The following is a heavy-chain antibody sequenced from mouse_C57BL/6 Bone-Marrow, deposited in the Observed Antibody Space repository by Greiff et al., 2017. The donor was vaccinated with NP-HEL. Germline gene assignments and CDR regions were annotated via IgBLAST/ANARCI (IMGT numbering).Heavy chain of an antibody. CDR3: ARGETAQVFDY. CDR1: GFTFSSYA. J-gene: IGHJ2*01. Sequence: EVQVVESGGGLVKPGGSLKLSCAASGFTFSSYAMSWVRQTPEKRLEWVATISDGGSYTYYPDNVKGRFTISRDNAKNNLYLQMSHLKSEDTAMYYCARGETAQVFDYWGQGTTLTVSS. V-gene: IGHV5-4*01. D-gene: IGHD3-2*02. CDR2: ISDGGSYT.